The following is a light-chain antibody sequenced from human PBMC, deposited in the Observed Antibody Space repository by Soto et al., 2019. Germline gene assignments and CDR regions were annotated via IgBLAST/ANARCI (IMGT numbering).Light chain of an antibody. CDR2: EVS. V-gene: IGLV2-23*02. Sequence: QSALTQPASVSGSPGQSITISCTGTSSDVGSYNLVSWYQQHPGKAPKLMIYEVSKRPSGVSNRFSGSKSGNTASLTIFGLQAEDENDYYFYSYAGSLYVLGTGTKLTVL. J-gene: IGLJ1*01. CDR3: YSYAGSLYV. CDR1: SSDVGSYNL.